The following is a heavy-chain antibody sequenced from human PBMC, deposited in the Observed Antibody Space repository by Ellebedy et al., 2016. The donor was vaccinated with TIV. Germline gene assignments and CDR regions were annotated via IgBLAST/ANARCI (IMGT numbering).Heavy chain of an antibody. CDR1: GFSFSDHY. D-gene: IGHD3-16*01. Sequence: GESLKISCAASGFSFSDHYMDWVRQAPGKGLEWVGRSRNKANSYSTEYAASVRGRFTISRDDSRNSLYLQINGLKTEDTAVYYCVRDLVLGTYDSWGRGTMVTVSS. V-gene: IGHV3-72*01. J-gene: IGHJ3*01. CDR3: VRDLVLGTYDS. CDR2: SRNKANSYST.